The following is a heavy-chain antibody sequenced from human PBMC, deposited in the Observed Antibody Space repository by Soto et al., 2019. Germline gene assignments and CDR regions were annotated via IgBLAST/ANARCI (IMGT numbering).Heavy chain of an antibody. Sequence: EVQLVESGGGLVQPGGSLSLSCAASGFTFSNYWMTWVRQAPGKGLEWVANIKQDGSEKYYVDSVKGRYTISRDNAKNSVYLHMDILRVGYTALYYCARVEGGYYGSGSYGFDYWGQGSLVTVSS. D-gene: IGHD3-10*01. V-gene: IGHV3-7*01. J-gene: IGHJ4*02. CDR3: ARVEGGYYGSGSYGFDY. CDR1: GFTFSNYW. CDR2: IKQDGSEK.